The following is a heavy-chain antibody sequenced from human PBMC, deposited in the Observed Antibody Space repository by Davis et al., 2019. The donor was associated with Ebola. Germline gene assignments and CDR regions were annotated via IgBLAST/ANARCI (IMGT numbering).Heavy chain of an antibody. V-gene: IGHV4-4*07. CDR1: GGSISSYY. Sequence: PSETLSLTCTVSGGSISSYYWSWIRQPAGKGLEWIGRIYTSGSTNYNPSLKSRVTMSVDTSKNQFSLKLSSVTAADTAVYYCARDREDFWSGYGPTYGMDVWGQGTTVTVSS. D-gene: IGHD3-3*01. CDR3: ARDREDFWSGYGPTYGMDV. J-gene: IGHJ6*02. CDR2: IYTSGST.